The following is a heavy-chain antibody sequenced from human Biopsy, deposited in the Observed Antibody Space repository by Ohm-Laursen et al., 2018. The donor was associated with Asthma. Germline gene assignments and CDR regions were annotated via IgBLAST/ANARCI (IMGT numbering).Heavy chain of an antibody. CDR3: ARGYSGSDRIVYYYSGLEV. D-gene: IGHD5-12*01. CDR1: GDSFSNYA. CDR2: LIPIFGTP. J-gene: IGHJ6*02. V-gene: IGHV1-69*01. Sequence: SSVKVSCKASGDSFSNYAISWVRQAPGQGLEWMGGLIPIFGTPDHAQMFEGRVTITADESTSTAYMELSSLSSEDTAVYYCARGYSGSDRIVYYYSGLEVWGQGTTVTVSS.